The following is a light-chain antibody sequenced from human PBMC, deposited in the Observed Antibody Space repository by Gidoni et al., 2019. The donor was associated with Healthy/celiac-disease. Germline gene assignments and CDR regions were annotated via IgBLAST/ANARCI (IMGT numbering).Light chain of an antibody. CDR3: SSYTSSSTWV. CDR2: EVR. Sequence: QSALTQPASVSGSPGQSITISCTGTSSDVGGYNYVSWYQQHPGKAPKLMIYEVRNRPSGVSNRFSGSKSGNTASLTISGLQAEDEADYYCSSYTSSSTWVFGTGTKVTVL. CDR1: SSDVGGYNY. V-gene: IGLV2-14*01. J-gene: IGLJ1*01.